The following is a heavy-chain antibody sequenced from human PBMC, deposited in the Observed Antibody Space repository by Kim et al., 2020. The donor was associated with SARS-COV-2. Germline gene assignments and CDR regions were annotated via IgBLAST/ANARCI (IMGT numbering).Heavy chain of an antibody. CDR2: INHSGST. D-gene: IGHD3-22*01. Sequence: SETLSLTCAVYGGSFSGYYCSWIRQPPGKGLEWIGEINHSGSTNYNPSLKSRVTISVDTSKNQFSLKLSSVTAADTAVYYCARGRGGLSMIVVVKGYYYYYMDVWGKGTTVTVSS. V-gene: IGHV4-34*01. J-gene: IGHJ6*03. CDR3: ARGRGGLSMIVVVKGYYYYYMDV. CDR1: GGSFSGYY.